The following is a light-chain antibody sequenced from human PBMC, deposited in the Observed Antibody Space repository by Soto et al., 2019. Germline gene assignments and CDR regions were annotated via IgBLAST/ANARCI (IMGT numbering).Light chain of an antibody. J-gene: IGKJ3*01. CDR1: QSISSH. Sequence: DIQMTQSPSSLSASVGDRVTITCRASQSISSHLSWYQQKPGKAPQLLIYEASSLQGGVPSRFSGSGTGTDFTLTISRLPADDFAIYYCQQRYSMPLTFVPGTRVDIK. V-gene: IGKV1-39*01. CDR3: QQRYSMPLT. CDR2: EAS.